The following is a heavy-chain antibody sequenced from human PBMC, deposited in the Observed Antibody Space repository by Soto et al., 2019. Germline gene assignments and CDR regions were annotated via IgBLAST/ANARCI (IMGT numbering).Heavy chain of an antibody. Sequence: TLSLTCTVSGGSTSRGGYYWSWIRQHPGKGLEWIGYIYYSGSTYYNPSLKSRVTISVDTSKNQFSLKLSSVTAADTAVYYCAREGSGDAFDIWGQGTMVTVSS. CDR2: IYYSGST. CDR1: GGSTSRGGYY. V-gene: IGHV4-31*03. J-gene: IGHJ3*02. CDR3: AREGSGDAFDI. D-gene: IGHD2-15*01.